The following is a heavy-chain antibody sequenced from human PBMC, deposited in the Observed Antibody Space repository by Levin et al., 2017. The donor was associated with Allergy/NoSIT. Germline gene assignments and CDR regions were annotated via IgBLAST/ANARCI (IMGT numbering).Heavy chain of an antibody. CDR2: ISYDGSNK. CDR1: GFTFSSYA. Sequence: GESLKISCAASGFTFSSYAMHWVRQAPGKGLEWVAVISYDGSNKYYADSVKGRFTISRDNSKNTLYLQMNSLRAEDTAVYYCASALRVYEAPHDFDYWGQGTLVTVSS. CDR3: ASALRVYEAPHDFDY. V-gene: IGHV3-30*04. J-gene: IGHJ4*02. D-gene: IGHD2-8*01.